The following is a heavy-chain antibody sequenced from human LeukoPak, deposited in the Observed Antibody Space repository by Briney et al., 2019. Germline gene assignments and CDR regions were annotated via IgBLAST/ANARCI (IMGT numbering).Heavy chain of an antibody. D-gene: IGHD3-9*01. V-gene: IGHV4-59*11. J-gene: IGHJ3*02. CDR3: ARGHLLTYYDILTVGDAFDI. CDR1: GGPICSQH. Sequence: SETLSHTCTVCGGPICSQHWIWLPPPPGRRREGRGYLYYGGSTHYNPSLKCRVTISLDTSKNQFSVKLSSGTAADTAVYYCARGHLLTYYDILTVGDAFDIWSQGTMVTVPS. CDR2: LYYGGST.